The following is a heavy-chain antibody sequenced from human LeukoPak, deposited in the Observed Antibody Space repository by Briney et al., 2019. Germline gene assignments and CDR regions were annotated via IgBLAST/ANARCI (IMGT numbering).Heavy chain of an antibody. CDR1: GFTFDDYA. D-gene: IGHD5-18*01. CDR2: INWNGRIT. CDR3: ARGSVQLWLRDTYYYMDV. V-gene: IGHV3-20*04. J-gene: IGHJ6*03. Sequence: GESLRLSCAASGFTFDDYAMNWVRQVPGRGLEWVSGINWNGRITEYADSVKDRFTISRRNTKNSLYLYMNNLGGEDTALYFCARGSVQLWLRDTYYYMDVWGKGTTVTVSS.